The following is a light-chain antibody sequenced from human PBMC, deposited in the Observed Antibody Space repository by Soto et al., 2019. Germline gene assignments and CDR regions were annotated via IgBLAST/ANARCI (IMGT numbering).Light chain of an antibody. CDR2: RNH. J-gene: IGLJ1*01. CDR1: SSNIGNNY. Sequence: QSVLTQPPSASGTPGQRVIISCSGSSSNIGNNYVSWYQHLPGTAPKLLIYRNHQRPSGVPDRFSGSKSGASASLAISGLRSDDEADYYCATWDDSLSGQVFGTGNKLTVL. V-gene: IGLV1-47*01. CDR3: ATWDDSLSGQV.